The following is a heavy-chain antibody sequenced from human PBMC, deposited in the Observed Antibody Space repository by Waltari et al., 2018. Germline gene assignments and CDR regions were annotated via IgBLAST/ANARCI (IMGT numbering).Heavy chain of an antibody. V-gene: IGHV4-34*01. Sequence: QVQLQQWGAGLLKPSETLSLTCAVYGGSFSGYYWSWIRQPPGKGLEWIGEINDSGSTNCTPSLKSRVTISVDTSKNQFSLKLSSVTAADTAVYYCARGCSSTSCPYYYGMDVWGQGTTVTVSS. CDR2: INDSGST. J-gene: IGHJ6*02. CDR3: ARGCSSTSCPYYYGMDV. CDR1: GGSFSGYY. D-gene: IGHD2-2*01.